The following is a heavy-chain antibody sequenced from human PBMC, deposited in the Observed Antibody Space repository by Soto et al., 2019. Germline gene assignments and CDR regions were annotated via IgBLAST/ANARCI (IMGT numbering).Heavy chain of an antibody. CDR3: ARDHTKIGMAY. CDR1: GASISSSPFY. Sequence: PSETLSLTCSVSGASISSSPFYWGWIRLPPGKGLEWMGYIHYTGSTFYNPSLKSRVTISVDTSKNQFSLKLSSVTAADTAVYYCARDHTKIGMAYWGQGTLVTVSS. V-gene: IGHV4-39*07. D-gene: IGHD3-22*01. J-gene: IGHJ4*02. CDR2: IHYTGST.